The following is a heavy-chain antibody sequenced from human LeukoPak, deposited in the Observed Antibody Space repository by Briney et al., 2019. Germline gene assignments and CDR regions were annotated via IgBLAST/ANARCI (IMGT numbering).Heavy chain of an antibody. D-gene: IGHD2-2*01. J-gene: IGHJ4*02. V-gene: IGHV3-23*01. CDR2: ISGGGERT. CDR3: AKAYCSSNRCYFFDY. Sequence: GGSLRLSCAASGIVFSNTAMNWARQSPGRGLEWVSAISGGGERTFYADSVKGRFSISRDNSKNMLYLQMNSLRADDTAIYYCAKAYCSSNRCYFFDYWGQGTLVTVSS. CDR1: GIVFSNTA.